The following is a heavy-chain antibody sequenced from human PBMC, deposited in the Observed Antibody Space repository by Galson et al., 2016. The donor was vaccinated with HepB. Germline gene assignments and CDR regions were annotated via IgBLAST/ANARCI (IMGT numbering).Heavy chain of an antibody. CDR3: GAFRGDSSGYGEY. CDR2: IWHDGSNK. CDR1: GFTFSTYG. Sequence: SLRLSCAASGFTFSTYGMHWVRQAPGKGLEWVAVIWHDGSNKYYADSVKGRFTISRDSSTLYLQMNSLRAEDTAVYYCGAFRGDSSGYGEYWSQGTLVTVSS. J-gene: IGHJ4*02. V-gene: IGHV3-33*01. D-gene: IGHD5-18*01.